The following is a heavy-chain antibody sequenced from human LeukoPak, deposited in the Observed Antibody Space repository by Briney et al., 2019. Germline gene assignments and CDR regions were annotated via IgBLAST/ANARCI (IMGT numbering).Heavy chain of an antibody. CDR3: AKRSDYSSNWNLFDY. V-gene: IGHV3-23*01. D-gene: IGHD4-23*01. CDR2: ITPTSGTT. Sequence: GGSLRLSCAASGFPFSTYGMSWVRQAPGKGLEWVSAITPTSGTTYYADSVKGRFTISRDNSKNTLYLQMNSLRAEDTAVYYCAKRSDYSSNWNLFDYGGQGTLVTVSS. CDR1: GFPFSTYG. J-gene: IGHJ4*02.